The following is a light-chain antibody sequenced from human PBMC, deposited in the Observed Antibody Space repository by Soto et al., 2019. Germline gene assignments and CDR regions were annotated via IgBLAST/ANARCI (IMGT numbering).Light chain of an antibody. CDR1: QSVDTF. V-gene: IGKV3-11*01. J-gene: IGKJ2*01. CDR2: DAS. CDR3: QELSQWRGFT. Sequence: EILLTQSPATLSLSPEERATLSCRASQSVDTFLAWYQQKPGQPPRLLIYDASSRATGIPARFSGSGSGTDFTLTISSLQPEDVAVYYCQELSQWRGFTFGQGTKLEIK.